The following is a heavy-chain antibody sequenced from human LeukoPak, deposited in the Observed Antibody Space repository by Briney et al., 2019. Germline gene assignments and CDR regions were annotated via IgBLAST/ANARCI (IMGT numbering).Heavy chain of an antibody. J-gene: IGHJ4*02. D-gene: IGHD1-1*01. CDR2: ISYDGSNK. Sequence: GGSLGLSCAASGFTFSSYGMHWVRQAPGKGLEWVAVISYDGSNKYYADSVKGRFTISRDNSKDTLYLQMNSLRAEDTAVYYCATSRTFDYWGQGTLVTVSS. CDR1: GFTFSSYG. CDR3: ATSRTFDY. V-gene: IGHV3-30*03.